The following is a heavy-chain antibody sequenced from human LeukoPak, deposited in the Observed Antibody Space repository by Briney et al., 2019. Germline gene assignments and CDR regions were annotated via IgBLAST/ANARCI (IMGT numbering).Heavy chain of an antibody. J-gene: IGHJ4*02. CDR1: GGSFSGYY. Sequence: SETLSLTCAVYGGSFSGYYWSWIRQPPGKGLEWIGGINHSGSTNYNPSLKSLVTISVTTSRNQFSLKLSPSTAADTALYYCASGTDSRKLGYWGQGTLVTVSS. D-gene: IGHD4-11*01. CDR3: ASGTDSRKLGY. V-gene: IGHV4-34*01. CDR2: INHSGST.